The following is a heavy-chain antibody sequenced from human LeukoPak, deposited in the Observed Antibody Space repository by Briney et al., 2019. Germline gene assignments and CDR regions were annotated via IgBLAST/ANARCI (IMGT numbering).Heavy chain of an antibody. Sequence: GGSLTLSCAASGFTFSSYWMSWVRQAPGKGLEWVANIKQDGSEKYYVDSVKARFTISRDNAKNSLYLQMNRLRAEDTAVYYCARDYHDDTASLFDYRSQGTLVTVPS. CDR3: ARDYHDDTASLFDY. V-gene: IGHV3-7*01. CDR1: GFTFSSYW. J-gene: IGHJ4*02. CDR2: IKQDGSEK. D-gene: IGHD5-18*01.